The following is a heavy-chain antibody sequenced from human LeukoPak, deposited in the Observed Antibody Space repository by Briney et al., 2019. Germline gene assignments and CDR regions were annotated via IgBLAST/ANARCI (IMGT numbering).Heavy chain of an antibody. CDR2: YFDTGST. CDR3: VRTGWELLTT. D-gene: IGHD4-23*01. V-gene: IGHV4-59*11. CDR1: GASFESHY. J-gene: IGHJ4*02. Sequence: PSETLSLTCNVSGASFESHYWTWIRQTPDKRLEWIGYYFDTGSTDYNPSLKSRVTMSVDRSKNQFFLSLKSVTAADTAVYYCVRTGWELLTTWGPGTQVTVSS.